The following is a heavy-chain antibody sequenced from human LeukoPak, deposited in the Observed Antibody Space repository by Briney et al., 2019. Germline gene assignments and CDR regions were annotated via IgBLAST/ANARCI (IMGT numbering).Heavy chain of an antibody. CDR1: GFTVSTNY. V-gene: IGHV3-53*01. CDR3: AKVGYCSRTSCYNY. D-gene: IGHD2-2*02. J-gene: IGHJ4*02. Sequence: GGSLRLSCAASGFTVSTNYMSWVRQAPGKGLEWVSVIYSGGSTYYADSVKGRFTISRDNSKNTLYLQMNSLRAEDTAVYYCAKVGYCSRTSCYNYWGQGTLVTVSS. CDR2: IYSGGST.